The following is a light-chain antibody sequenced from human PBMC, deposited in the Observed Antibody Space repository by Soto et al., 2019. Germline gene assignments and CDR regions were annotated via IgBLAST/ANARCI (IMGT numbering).Light chain of an antibody. Sequence: EIVLTQSPGTLSLSPGERATLSCRASQSVSSSYLAWYQQKPGQASRLLIYGASSRATGIPDRFIGSGSGKDFTLNISRLEPEDVAVYYCQHYGSSTLSTFGQGTKLEIK. J-gene: IGKJ2*01. CDR3: QHYGSSTLST. V-gene: IGKV3-20*01. CDR2: GAS. CDR1: QSVSSSY.